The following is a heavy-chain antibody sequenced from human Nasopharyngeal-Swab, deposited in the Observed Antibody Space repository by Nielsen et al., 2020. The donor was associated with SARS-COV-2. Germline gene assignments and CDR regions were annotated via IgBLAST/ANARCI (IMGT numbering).Heavy chain of an antibody. D-gene: IGHD7-27*01. CDR3: ASLGRSYGMDV. Sequence: SCAASGFTFSSYEMNWVRQAPGKGLEWIGEINHSGSTNYNPSLKIRVTISVDTSKNQFSLKLSSVTAADTAVYYCASLGRSYGMDVWGQGTTVTVSS. CDR2: INHSGST. V-gene: IGHV4-34*01. J-gene: IGHJ6*02. CDR1: GFTFSSYE.